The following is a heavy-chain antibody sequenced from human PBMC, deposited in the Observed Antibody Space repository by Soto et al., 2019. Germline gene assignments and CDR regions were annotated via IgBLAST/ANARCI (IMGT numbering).Heavy chain of an antibody. D-gene: IGHD5-12*01. J-gene: IGHJ6*02. CDR1: GGTFGNSA. V-gene: IGHV1-69*12. CDR3: ARHKVRLQLAGTSYSGMAV. Sequence: QVQLVQSGGEVKKPGSSVTVSCKASGGTFGNSAISWVRQAPGQGLEWMGGIIPIFPTPDYAQKFQGRVTTTAAESTSTAYMALTSLRSEDTAVYYCARHKVRLQLAGTSYSGMAVWRPGPTVTVSS. CDR2: IIPIFPTP.